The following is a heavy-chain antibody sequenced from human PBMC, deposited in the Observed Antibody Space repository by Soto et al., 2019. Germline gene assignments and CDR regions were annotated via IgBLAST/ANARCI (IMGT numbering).Heavy chain of an antibody. Sequence: QVQLVESGGGVVQPGSSLRLSCAASGFSFKNYAFHWVRQAPGKGLEWVALISHNDEPKIFYADSVQGRFTISRDNFKNTVYLRMNSLRDEDTAVYHCARGVRAETYYNAFDYWGQGTQVTVSS. V-gene: IGHV3-30-3*01. CDR1: GFSFKNYA. D-gene: IGHD3-10*01. CDR2: ISHNDEPKI. CDR3: ARGVRAETYYNAFDY. J-gene: IGHJ4*01.